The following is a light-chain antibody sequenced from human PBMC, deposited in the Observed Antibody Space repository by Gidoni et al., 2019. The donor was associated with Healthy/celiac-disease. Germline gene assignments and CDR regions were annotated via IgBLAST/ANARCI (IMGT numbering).Light chain of an antibody. CDR3: QQRSNWPRT. J-gene: IGKJ2*01. CDR1: QSVSSY. V-gene: IGKV3-11*01. CDR2: DAS. Sequence: EIVLTQSPATMTLSPGERATLSCRASQSVSSYLAWYQQKPGQAPRLLIYDASNRATGIPARCSGSGSGTDFTLTISRLEPEDFAVYYCQQRSNWPRTFGQGTKLEIK.